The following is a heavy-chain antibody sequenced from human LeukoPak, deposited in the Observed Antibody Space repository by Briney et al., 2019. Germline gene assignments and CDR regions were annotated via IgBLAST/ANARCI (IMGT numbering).Heavy chain of an antibody. CDR1: GRSIRSYY. V-gene: IGHV4-4*07. CDR3: ARDGDFWSGYYDY. J-gene: IGHJ4*02. Sequence: SETLSLTCTVSGRSIRSYYWSWIWHPAGKGLERFGRIYTSRCTNYNPSRKCRVTMSVDTSMNQFSLKLSSVTAAETAVYYCARDGDFWSGYYDYWGQEALVTGSS. D-gene: IGHD3-3*01. CDR2: IYTSRCT.